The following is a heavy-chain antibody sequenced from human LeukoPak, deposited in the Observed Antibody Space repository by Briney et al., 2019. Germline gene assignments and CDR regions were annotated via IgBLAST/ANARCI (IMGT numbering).Heavy chain of an antibody. D-gene: IGHD3-22*01. CDR3: ARAALLLGFDY. CDR2: IYHSGST. CDR1: GYSISSGYY. J-gene: IGHJ4*02. Sequence: SETLSLTCTVSGYSISSGYYWGWIRQPPGKGLEWIGSIYHSGSTYYNPSLKSRVTISVDTSKNQFSLKLSSVTAADTAVYYCARAALLLGFDYWGQGTLVTVSS. V-gene: IGHV4-38-2*02.